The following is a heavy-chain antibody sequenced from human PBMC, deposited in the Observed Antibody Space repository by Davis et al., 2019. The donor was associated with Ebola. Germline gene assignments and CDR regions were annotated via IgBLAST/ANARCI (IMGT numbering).Heavy chain of an antibody. V-gene: IGHV1-18*04. CDR3: ARDRRTVAPDY. CDR1: AGTFSSYS. J-gene: IGHJ4*01. D-gene: IGHD2-15*01. Sequence: ASAKVSSKASAGTFSSYSISCVRQAPGQGLEWMGWISAYNGNTNYAQKLQGRVTMTTDTTTSTAYLGLRSLRSDGTAVYYCARDRRTVAPDYWGQGTLVTVSS. CDR2: ISAYNGNT.